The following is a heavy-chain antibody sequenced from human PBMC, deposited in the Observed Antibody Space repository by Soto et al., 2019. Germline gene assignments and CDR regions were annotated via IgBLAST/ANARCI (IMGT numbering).Heavy chain of an antibody. J-gene: IGHJ4*02. CDR2: INHSGST. V-gene: IGHV4-34*01. CDR3: ASALGGY. CDR1: GGSFSGFY. Sequence: SETLSLTCAVYGGSFSGFYWSWIRQPPGEGLEWIGEINHSGSTNYNLSLESRVTISVDTSKNQFSLKVTSVTAADTAVYYCASALGGYWGRGILVTVSS. D-gene: IGHD3-16*01.